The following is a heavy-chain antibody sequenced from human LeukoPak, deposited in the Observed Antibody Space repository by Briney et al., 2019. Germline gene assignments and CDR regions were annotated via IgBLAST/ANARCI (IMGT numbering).Heavy chain of an antibody. CDR2: MNPNSGNT. D-gene: IGHD3-10*01. CDR3: ARRAWIVRAFDI. Sequence: GASVKVSCKASGYTFTSYDINWVRQATGQGHEWMGWMNPNSGNTGYAQKFQGTVTMARNNSISTPYMELISLRSDDTAVYYCARRAWIVRAFDIWGQGTMVTVSS. V-gene: IGHV1-8*01. CDR1: GYTFTSYD. J-gene: IGHJ3*02.